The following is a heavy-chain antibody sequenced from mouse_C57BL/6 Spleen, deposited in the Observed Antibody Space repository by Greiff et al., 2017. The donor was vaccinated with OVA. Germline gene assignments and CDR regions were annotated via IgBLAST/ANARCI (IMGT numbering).Heavy chain of an antibody. D-gene: IGHD2-5*01. CDR3: APNSNYEGVWFAY. Sequence: VQLQQSGAELVKPGASVKISCKASGYAFSSYWMNWVKQRPGKGLEWIGQIYPGDGDTNYNGKFKGKATLTADKSSSTAYMQLSSLTSEDSAVYFCAPNSNYEGVWFAYWGQGTLVTVSA. CDR1: GYAFSSYW. V-gene: IGHV1-80*01. J-gene: IGHJ3*01. CDR2: IYPGDGDT.